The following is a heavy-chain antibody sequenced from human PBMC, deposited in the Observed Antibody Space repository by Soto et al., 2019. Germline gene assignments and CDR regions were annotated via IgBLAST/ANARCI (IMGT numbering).Heavy chain of an antibody. D-gene: IGHD7-27*01. CDR2: IRSSGSTT. CDR3: ARLGTYFDY. Sequence: GGSLRLSCAASGFTFSSYEMNWVRQAPGKGLEWVSYIRSSGSTTYYADSVKGRFTISRDNAKNSLNLQMNSLRAEDTAVYYCARLGTYFDYWGQGALVTVSS. CDR1: GFTFSSYE. V-gene: IGHV3-48*03. J-gene: IGHJ4*02.